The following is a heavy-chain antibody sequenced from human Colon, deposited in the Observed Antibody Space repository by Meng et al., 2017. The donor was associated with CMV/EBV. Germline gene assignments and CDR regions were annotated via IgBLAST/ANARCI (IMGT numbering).Heavy chain of an antibody. CDR3: AREGRRGTSLPPYFHYYGVDV. Sequence: GSLRLSCTVSGGSISSYYWTWIRQPPGKGLEWIGFIYDSGSTNYNPSLKSRVTISLDSSKNQFSLKLNSVTAADTAVYYCAREGRRGTSLPPYFHYYGVDVWGQGTTVTV. D-gene: IGHD2-15*01. CDR1: GGSISSYY. CDR2: IYDSGST. J-gene: IGHJ6*02. V-gene: IGHV4-59*01.